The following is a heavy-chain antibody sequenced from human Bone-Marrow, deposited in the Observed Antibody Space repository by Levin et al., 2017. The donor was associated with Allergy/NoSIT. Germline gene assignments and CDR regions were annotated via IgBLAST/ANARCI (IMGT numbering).Heavy chain of an antibody. CDR2: INPNSGGT. V-gene: IGHV1-2*04. CDR3: ARGGDLGDIVVVPAAMAWFDP. J-gene: IGHJ5*02. CDR1: GYTFTGYY. Sequence: GASVKVSCKASGYTFTGYYMHWVRQAPGQGLEWMGWINPNSGGTNYAQKFQGWVTMTRDTSISTAYMELSRLRSDDTAVYYCARGGDLGDIVVVPAAMAWFDPWGQGTLVTVSS. D-gene: IGHD2-2*01.